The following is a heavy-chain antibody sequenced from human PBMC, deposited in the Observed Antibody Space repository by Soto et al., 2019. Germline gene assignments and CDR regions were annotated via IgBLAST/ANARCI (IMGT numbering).Heavy chain of an antibody. Sequence: GESLKISCXVSGYTFSSYWITWVRQMPGKGLEWMGRIDPSDSHINYSPSFEGHVTISVDKSISTAYLQWSTLKASDSAIYYCARPTHRYCPTTSCLPMHYGMDVWGQGTTVTVSS. CDR3: ARPTHRYCPTTSCLPMHYGMDV. CDR1: GYTFSSYW. CDR2: IDPSDSHI. D-gene: IGHD2-2*01. V-gene: IGHV5-10-1*01. J-gene: IGHJ6*02.